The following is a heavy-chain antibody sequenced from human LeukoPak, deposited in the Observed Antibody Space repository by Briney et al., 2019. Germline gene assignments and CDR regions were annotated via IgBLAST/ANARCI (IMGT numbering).Heavy chain of an antibody. V-gene: IGHV3-23*01. J-gene: IGHJ4*02. D-gene: IGHD3-10*01. Sequence: GGSLRLSCAASGFTFSSYAMNWVRQAPGKGLEWVSAISGSGGSTYYADSVKGRFTISRDSSKNTLYLQVNSLRAEDTAIYYCAKGSTSWGWFSFDYWGQGTLVTVSS. CDR2: ISGSGGST. CDR1: GFTFSSYA. CDR3: AKGSTSWGWFSFDY.